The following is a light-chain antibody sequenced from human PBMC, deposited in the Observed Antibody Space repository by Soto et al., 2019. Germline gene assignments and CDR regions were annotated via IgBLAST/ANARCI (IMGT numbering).Light chain of an antibody. J-gene: IGLJ1*01. Sequence: QSALTQPASVSGSPGQSITISCTGTSSDVGGYNYVSWYQQHPGTAPKLMIYEVSNRPSGLSNRFSGSKSGNTASLTISGLQAEDEAYYYCSSYTSSSSLYVFGTGTKVTVL. CDR2: EVS. CDR3: SSYTSSSSLYV. V-gene: IGLV2-14*01. CDR1: SSDVGGYNY.